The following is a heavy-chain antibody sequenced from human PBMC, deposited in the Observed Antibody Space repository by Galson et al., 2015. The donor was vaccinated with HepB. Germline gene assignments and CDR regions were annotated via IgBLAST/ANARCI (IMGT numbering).Heavy chain of an antibody. CDR2: IYYSGNT. D-gene: IGHD1-26*01. Sequence: SETLSLTCAVSGGSISSSSYYWGWIRQPPGKGLEWIGSIYYSGNTDYNPSLKSRVTISVDTSKNQFSLKLSSVTAADTAVYYCARVRSYRPNTIYWGQGTLV. J-gene: IGHJ4*02. CDR3: ARVRSYRPNTIY. V-gene: IGHV4-39*07. CDR1: GGSISSSSYY.